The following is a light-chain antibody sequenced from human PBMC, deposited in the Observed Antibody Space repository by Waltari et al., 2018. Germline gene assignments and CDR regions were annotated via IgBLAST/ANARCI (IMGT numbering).Light chain of an antibody. Sequence: IVLTQSPGTLSLSPGERATLSCRASQSISRSLVWYQQKPCQPPRPLTYEASRRATGIPDRFSGSGSGTDFSLTISRLEPEDFGVYYCQNHERLPATFGQGTRVEI. CDR3: QNHERLPAT. CDR2: EAS. CDR1: QSISRS. V-gene: IGKV3-20*01. J-gene: IGKJ1*01.